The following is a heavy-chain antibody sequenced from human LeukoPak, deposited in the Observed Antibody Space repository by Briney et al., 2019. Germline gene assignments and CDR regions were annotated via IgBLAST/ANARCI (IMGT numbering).Heavy chain of an antibody. CDR1: GYTFTGYY. Sequence: GASVKVSCKASGYTFTGYYMHWVRQAPGQGLEWMGWINPNSGGTNYAQKFQGRVTMTRDTSTSTAYMELSRLRSDDTAAYYCATVRTNQYYYYYGMDVWGQGTTVTVSS. D-gene: IGHD1-7*01. CDR2: INPNSGGT. V-gene: IGHV1-2*02. J-gene: IGHJ6*02. CDR3: ATVRTNQYYYYYGMDV.